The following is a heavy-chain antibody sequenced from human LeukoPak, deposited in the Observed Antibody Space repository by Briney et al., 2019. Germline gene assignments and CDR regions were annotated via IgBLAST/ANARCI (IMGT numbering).Heavy chain of an antibody. CDR2: IYHSGST. Sequence: SGTLSLTCAVSGGSISSSNWWSWVRQPPGKGLEWIGEIYHSGSTNYNPSLKSRVTISVDKSKNQFSLKLSSVTAADTAVYYCARESLYYYDSSGYYDRWGFDYWGQGTLVTVSS. V-gene: IGHV4-4*02. CDR1: GGSISSSNW. D-gene: IGHD3-22*01. J-gene: IGHJ4*02. CDR3: ARESLYYYDSSGYYDRWGFDY.